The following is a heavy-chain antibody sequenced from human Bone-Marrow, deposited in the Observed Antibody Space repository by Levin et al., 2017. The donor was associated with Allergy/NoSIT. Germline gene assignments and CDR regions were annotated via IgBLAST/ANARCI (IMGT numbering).Heavy chain of an antibody. CDR3: ARDFAETKNDFWSGYYDAYYYMDV. V-gene: IGHV1-46*01. Sequence: ASVKVSCKASGYTFTSYYMHWVRQAPGQGLEWMGIINPSGGSTSYAQKFQGRVTMTRDTSTSTVYMELSSLRSEDTAVYYCARDFAETKNDFWSGYYDAYYYMDVWGKGTTVTVSS. CDR2: INPSGGST. J-gene: IGHJ6*03. D-gene: IGHD3-3*01. CDR1: GYTFTSYY.